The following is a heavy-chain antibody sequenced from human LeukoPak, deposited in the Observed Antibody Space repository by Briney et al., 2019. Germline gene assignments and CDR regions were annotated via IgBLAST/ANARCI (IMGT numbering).Heavy chain of an antibody. CDR3: ARVDPEYCSGGSCYHDAFDI. Sequence: ASVKVPCKASGSTFTGYYMHWVRQAPGQGLEWMGWINPNSGGTNYAQKFQGRGTMTRDTAISTAYMELSRLRSDDTAVYYCARVDPEYCSGGSCYHDAFDIWGQGTMVTVSS. V-gene: IGHV1-2*02. CDR2: INPNSGGT. J-gene: IGHJ3*02. CDR1: GSTFTGYY. D-gene: IGHD2-15*01.